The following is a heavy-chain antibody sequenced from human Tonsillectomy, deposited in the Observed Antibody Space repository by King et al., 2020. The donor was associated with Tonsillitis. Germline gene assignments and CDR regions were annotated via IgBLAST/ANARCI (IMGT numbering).Heavy chain of an antibody. V-gene: IGHV3-30-3*01. CDR2: ISYDGSNK. CDR3: ARGGYDTLTGYPHNFEY. D-gene: IGHD3-9*01. Sequence: QLVQSGEGVVQPGRSLRLSCAASGFTFSSFAMHWVRQAPGKGLEWVAVISYDGSNKYYAESVKGRFTISRDNSKNTLYLQMNSLRAEDTAVYYCARGGYDTLTGYPHNFEYWGQGTLVTVSS. CDR1: GFTFSSFA. J-gene: IGHJ4*02.